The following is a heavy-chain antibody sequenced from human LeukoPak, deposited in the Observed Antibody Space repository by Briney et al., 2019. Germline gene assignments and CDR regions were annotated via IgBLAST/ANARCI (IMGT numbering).Heavy chain of an antibody. CDR2: IIPIFGTA. J-gene: IGHJ4*02. CDR3: ARAPFGGSYSSGEDY. Sequence: GASVKVSCKAFGGTFSSYAISWVRQAPGQGLEWMGGIIPIFGTANYAQKFQGRVTITADESTSTAYMELSSLRSEDTAVYYCARAPFGGSYSSGEDYWGQGTLVTVSS. D-gene: IGHD1-26*01. V-gene: IGHV1-69*13. CDR1: GGTFSSYA.